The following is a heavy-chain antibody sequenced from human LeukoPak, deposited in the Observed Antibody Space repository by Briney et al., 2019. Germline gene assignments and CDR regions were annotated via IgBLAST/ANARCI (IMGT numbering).Heavy chain of an antibody. CDR2: ISSSGSTI. V-gene: IGHV3-48*03. J-gene: IGHJ6*04. D-gene: IGHD3-10*02. Sequence: GGTLRLSCAASGFTFRSYVMTWVRQAPGKGLEWVSYISSSGSTIYYADSVKGRFTISRDNAKNSLYLQMNSLRAEDTAVYYCAELGITMIGGVWGKGTTVTISS. CDR1: GFTFRSYV. CDR3: AELGITMIGGV.